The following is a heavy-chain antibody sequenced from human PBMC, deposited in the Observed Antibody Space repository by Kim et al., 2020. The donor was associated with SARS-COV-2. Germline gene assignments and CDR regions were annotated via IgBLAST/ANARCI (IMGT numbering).Heavy chain of an antibody. CDR3: ARDMVPDYGDYWEGHWFDP. Sequence: GGSLRLSFAASGFTFSSYGMHWVRQAPGKGLEWVAVISYDGSNKYYADSVKGRFTISRDNSKNTLYLQMNSLRAEDTAVYYCARDMVPDYGDYWEGHWFDPWGQGTLVTVSS. D-gene: IGHD4-17*01. V-gene: IGHV3-33*05. CDR1: GFTFSSYG. CDR2: ISYDGSNK. J-gene: IGHJ5*02.